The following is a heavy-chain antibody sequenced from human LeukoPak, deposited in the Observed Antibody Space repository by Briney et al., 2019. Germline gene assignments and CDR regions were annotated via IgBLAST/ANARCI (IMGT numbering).Heavy chain of an antibody. CDR1: GFTFSSYG. CDR2: ISYDGSNK. Sequence: GGSLRLSCAASGFTFSSYGMHWVRQAPGKGLERVAVISYDGSNKYYADSVKGRFTISRDNSKNTLYLQMNSLRAEDTAVYYCAKDLEGASDYWGQGTLVTVSS. CDR3: AKDLEGASDY. D-gene: IGHD1-26*01. V-gene: IGHV3-30*18. J-gene: IGHJ4*02.